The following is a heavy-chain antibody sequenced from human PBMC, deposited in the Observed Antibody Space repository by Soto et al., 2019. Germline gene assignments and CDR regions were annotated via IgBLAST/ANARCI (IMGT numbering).Heavy chain of an antibody. CDR1: GGSISTDNYY. D-gene: IGHD2-15*01. Sequence: QLQLQESGPGLVKPSETLSLTCNVSGGSISTDNYYWAWIRQPPGKGLEWIGSMFYGGSAYYNPSLESPVTISVDTSKNQFSMRLSSVTAADTAVYYCAGQRFCSGGSCYLGWFVPWGQGTLVTVSS. J-gene: IGHJ5*02. CDR2: MFYGGSA. V-gene: IGHV4-39*01. CDR3: AGQRFCSGGSCYLGWFVP.